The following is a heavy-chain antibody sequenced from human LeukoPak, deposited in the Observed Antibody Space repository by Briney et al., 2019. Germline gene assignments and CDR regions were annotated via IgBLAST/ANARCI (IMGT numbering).Heavy chain of an antibody. V-gene: IGHV3-49*04. CDR3: TRVATRGYYYYMDV. Sequence: GGSLRLSCTASGFTFGDYAMSWVRQAPGKGLEWVGFIRSKAYGGTTEYAASVKGRFTISRDDSKSIAYLQMNSLKTEDTAVYYCTRVATRGYYYYMDVWGKGTTVTVSS. D-gene: IGHD5-12*01. J-gene: IGHJ6*03. CDR2: IRSKAYGGTT. CDR1: GFTFGDYA.